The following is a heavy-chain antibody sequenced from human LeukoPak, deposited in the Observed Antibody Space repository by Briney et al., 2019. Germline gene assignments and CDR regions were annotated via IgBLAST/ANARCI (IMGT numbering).Heavy chain of an antibody. CDR1: GSRFTSYR. CDR3: VRHAAGYCSGGSCHLTYNWFDP. Sequence: GESLKISCQGSGSRFTSYRIGWVRQLPGKGLEWMGIIYPGDSDTRYSPSFQGQVTISADKSSSTAYLQWSSLKASDTAMYYCVRHAAGYCSGGSCHLTYNWFDPGGQGTLVTVS. CDR2: IYPGDSDT. D-gene: IGHD2-15*01. V-gene: IGHV5-51*01. J-gene: IGHJ5*02.